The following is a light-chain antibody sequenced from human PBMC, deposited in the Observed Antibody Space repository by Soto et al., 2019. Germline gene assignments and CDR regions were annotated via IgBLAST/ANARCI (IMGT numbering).Light chain of an antibody. CDR3: QAWDSSNAV. CDR1: KLGDKY. Sequence: SSELTQPPSVSVSPGQTASITCSGDKLGDKYACWYQQKPGQSPVLVIYQDSKRPSGIPERFSGSNSGNTATLTISGTQAMDEADYYCQAWDSSNAVFGGGTKLTVL. CDR2: QDS. J-gene: IGLJ2*01. V-gene: IGLV3-1*01.